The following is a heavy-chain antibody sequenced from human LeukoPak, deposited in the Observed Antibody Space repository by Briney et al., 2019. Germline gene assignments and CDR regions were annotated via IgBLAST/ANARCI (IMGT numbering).Heavy chain of an antibody. J-gene: IGHJ4*02. CDR3: AKKSLWSGPFDY. CDR2: MSFDVNNK. V-gene: IGHV3-30*04. Sequence: GGSLRLSCATSGFTFSSYAFHWVRQAPGKGLEWVATMSFDVNNKYYADSVKGRFTLSRDNSKNTLYLQMNSLRAEDTALYFCAKKSLWSGPFDYWGQGTLVTVFS. CDR1: GFTFSSYA. D-gene: IGHD3-3*01.